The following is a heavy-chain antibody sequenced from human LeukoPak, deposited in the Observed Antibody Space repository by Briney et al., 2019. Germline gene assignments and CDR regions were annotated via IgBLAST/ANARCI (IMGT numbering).Heavy chain of an antibody. CDR3: ARNKLLVTPADWFDP. V-gene: IGHV1-69*05. Sequence: SVKVSCKASGGTFSSYAISWVRQAPGQGLEWMGGIIPIFGTANYAQKFQGRVTITTDESTSTAYMELSSLRSDDTAVYYCARNKLLVTPADWFDPWGQGTLVTVSS. J-gene: IGHJ5*02. CDR2: IIPIFGTA. D-gene: IGHD2-2*01. CDR1: GGTFSSYA.